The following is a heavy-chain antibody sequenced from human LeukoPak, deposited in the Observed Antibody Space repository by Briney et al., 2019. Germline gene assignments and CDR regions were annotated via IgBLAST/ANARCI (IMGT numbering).Heavy chain of an antibody. D-gene: IGHD6-19*01. CDR2: IRYDGSNK. Sequence: PGGSLRLSCAASGFTFSSYGMHWVRLAPGKGLEWVAFIRYDGSNKYYADSVKGRFTISRDNSKNTLYLQMNSLRAEDTAVYYCAKSPSPPGIAVVGTAPIDYWGQGTLVTVSS. CDR3: AKSPSPPGIAVVGTAPIDY. J-gene: IGHJ4*02. CDR1: GFTFSSYG. V-gene: IGHV3-30*02.